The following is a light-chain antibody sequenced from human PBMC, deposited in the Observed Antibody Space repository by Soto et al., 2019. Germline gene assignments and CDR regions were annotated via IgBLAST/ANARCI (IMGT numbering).Light chain of an antibody. CDR1: QSVSSNS. CDR3: QRHGGSIT. Sequence: EIVLTQSPGTLSLSPGERATLSCRASQSVSSNSLAWYLQKPGQALRLLIYGASNRAPCIADRFSGSGSGADFTLTISRLEPEDFAVYFCQRHGGSITFGQGTRLDIK. J-gene: IGKJ5*01. V-gene: IGKV3-20*01. CDR2: GAS.